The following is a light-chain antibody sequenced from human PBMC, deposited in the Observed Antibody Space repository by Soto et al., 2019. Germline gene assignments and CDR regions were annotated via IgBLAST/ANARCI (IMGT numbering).Light chain of an antibody. CDR3: AAWDDSLNAVL. J-gene: IGLJ2*01. CDR1: SSNIGSNT. CDR2: SNN. V-gene: IGLV1-44*01. Sequence: QAVVTQPPSASGTPGQRVTISCSGSSSNIGSNTVNWYQQLPGTAPKLLIQSNNQRPSGVPDRFSGSKSGTSASLAISGLQSEDEADYYCAAWDDSLNAVLFGGGTQLTVL.